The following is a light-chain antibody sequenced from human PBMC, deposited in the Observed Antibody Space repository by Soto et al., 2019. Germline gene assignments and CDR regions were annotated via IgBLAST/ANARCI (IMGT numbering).Light chain of an antibody. CDR2: DAS. CDR3: QQYNSRMYT. V-gene: IGKV1-5*01. Sequence: DIQMTQSPSTLSASVGDRVTITCRASQSISSWLAWYQQKPGKAPKLLIYDASSLESGVPSRFSGSGSETEFTLTISSLQPDDFATYYCQQYNSRMYTFGQGTKLEIK. CDR1: QSISSW. J-gene: IGKJ2*01.